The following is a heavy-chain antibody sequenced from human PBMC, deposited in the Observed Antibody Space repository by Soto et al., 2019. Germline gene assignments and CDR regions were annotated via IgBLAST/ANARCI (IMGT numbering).Heavy chain of an antibody. Sequence: SETLSLTCAVYGGSFSGYYWSWTRQPPGKGLEWIGEINHSGSTNYNPSLKSRVTISVDTSKNQFSLKLSSVTAADTAVYYCARVNRWGIAARIYYYYGMDVWGQGTTVTVSS. CDR2: INHSGST. D-gene: IGHD6-6*01. CDR3: ARVNRWGIAARIYYYYGMDV. CDR1: GGSFSGYY. V-gene: IGHV4-34*01. J-gene: IGHJ6*02.